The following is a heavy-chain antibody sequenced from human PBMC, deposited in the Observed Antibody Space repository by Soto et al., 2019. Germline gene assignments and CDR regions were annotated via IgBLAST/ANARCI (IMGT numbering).Heavy chain of an antibody. CDR3: AKDGGDFWSGYSRLNYFDP. D-gene: IGHD3-3*01. V-gene: IGHV3-23*01. Sequence: PGGSLRLSCAASGFTFNNYAMNWVRQAPGKGLEWVSAISGSGGSTNYADSVKGRFTISRDNSKNTLYLQMNTLRAEDTAVYYCAKDGGDFWSGYSRLNYFDPWGQGTLVTVSS. J-gene: IGHJ5*02. CDR2: ISGSGGST. CDR1: GFTFNNYA.